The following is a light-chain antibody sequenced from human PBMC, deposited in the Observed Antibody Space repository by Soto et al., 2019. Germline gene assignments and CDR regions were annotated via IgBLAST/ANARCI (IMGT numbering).Light chain of an antibody. V-gene: IGKV1-39*01. CDR3: QQTYTTPRT. CDR1: QNINKF. J-gene: IGKJ1*01. CDR2: AAS. Sequence: DVQMTQSPSSLSVSVGDRVTITCRASQNINKFLSWYQQKPGEAPNLLIYAASSLQSGVPSRFSGSGSGTDYTLTISSLQPEDFATYYCQQTYTTPRTFGQGTNVEIK.